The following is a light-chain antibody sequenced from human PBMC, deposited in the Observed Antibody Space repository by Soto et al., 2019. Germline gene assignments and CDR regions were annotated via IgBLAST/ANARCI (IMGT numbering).Light chain of an antibody. CDR2: GAS. J-gene: IGKJ4*01. V-gene: IGKV3-20*01. CDR1: QSVTSSY. CDR3: LQYNSYPFT. Sequence: EIVLTQSPCTLSLSPGERATLSCRASQSVTSSYLAWWQQKPGQAPRLLIYGASSRATGIPDRFSGQGSGTDFTLTISSLQPEDFATYYCLQYNSYPFTFGGGTKVDIK.